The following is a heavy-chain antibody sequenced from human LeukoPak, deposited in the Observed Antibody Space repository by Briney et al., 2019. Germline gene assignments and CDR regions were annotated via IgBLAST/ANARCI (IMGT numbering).Heavy chain of an antibody. Sequence: SETLSLTCNVSGVSVSTSHWNWIRQRPGKGLEWIGCLSYTGKTDYNPSLKSRVSISLGSSNNHFSLKLTSVTAADTAVYYCSEGYFEPFDHWGQGILVTVPS. V-gene: IGHV4-59*02. D-gene: IGHD2/OR15-2a*01. CDR1: GVSVSTSH. CDR3: SEGYFEPFDH. CDR2: LSYTGKT. J-gene: IGHJ4*02.